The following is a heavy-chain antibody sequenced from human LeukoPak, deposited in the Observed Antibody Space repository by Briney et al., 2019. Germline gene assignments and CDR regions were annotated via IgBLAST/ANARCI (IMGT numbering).Heavy chain of an antibody. CDR1: GFTFSSYG. D-gene: IGHD1-26*01. CDR3: ARELGRVGAFDI. V-gene: IGHV3-33*01. J-gene: IGHJ3*02. Sequence: GGSLRLSCAASGFTFSSYGMHWVRQAPGKELEWVAVIWYDGSNKYYADSVKGRFIISRDNSKNTLYLQMNRLRAEDTAVYYCARELGRVGAFDIWGQGTMVTVSS. CDR2: IWYDGSNK.